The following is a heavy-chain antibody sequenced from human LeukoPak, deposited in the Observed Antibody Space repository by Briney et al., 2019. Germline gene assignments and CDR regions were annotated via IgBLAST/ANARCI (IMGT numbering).Heavy chain of an antibody. J-gene: IGHJ4*02. CDR1: GFTFDDYA. CDR3: AKVGYSSSWYVEAFDY. CDR2: ISWNSGSI. D-gene: IGHD6-13*01. Sequence: GGSLRLSCAASGFTFDDYAMHWVRQVPGKGLEWVSGISWNSGSIGYADSVKGRFTISRDNAKNSLYLQMNSLRAEDTALYYCAKVGYSSSWYVEAFDYWGQGTLVTVSS. V-gene: IGHV3-9*01.